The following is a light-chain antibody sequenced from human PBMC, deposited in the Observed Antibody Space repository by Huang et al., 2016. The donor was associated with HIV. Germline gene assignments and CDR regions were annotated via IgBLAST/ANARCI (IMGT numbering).Light chain of an antibody. J-gene: IGKJ4*01. V-gene: IGKV1-NL1*01. CDR3: QQYYYTPPT. CDR2: AAS. Sequence: DIQMTQSPSSLSASVGDRVTIGCRASQDISNSLACDQQQPGKAPKVLLYAASRLESGVPSRFSGSGSGTDYTLTISSLQPEDFGSYFCQQYYYTPPTFGGGTKVEI. CDR1: QDISNS.